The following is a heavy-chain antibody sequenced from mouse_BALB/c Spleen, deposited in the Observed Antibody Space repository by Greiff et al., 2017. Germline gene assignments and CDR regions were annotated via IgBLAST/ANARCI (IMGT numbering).Heavy chain of an antibody. CDR2: IYPGDGDT. D-gene: IGHD1-1*01. V-gene: IGHV1-87*01. Sequence: QVQLKQSGAELARPGASVKLSCKASGYTFTSYWMQWVKQRPGQGLEWIGAIYPGDGDTRYTQKFKGKATLTADKSSSTAYMQLSSLASEDSAVYYCARGSTVDPWYFDVWGAGTTVTVSS. CDR3: ARGSTVDPWYFDV. CDR1: GYTFTSYW. J-gene: IGHJ1*01.